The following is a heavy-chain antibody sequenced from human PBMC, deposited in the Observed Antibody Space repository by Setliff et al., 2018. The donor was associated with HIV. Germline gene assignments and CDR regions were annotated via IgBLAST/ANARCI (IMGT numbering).Heavy chain of an antibody. CDR3: ARYKCINFACVGFDI. J-gene: IGHJ3*02. CDR2: IHYSGIT. D-gene: IGHD3-9*01. Sequence: PSETLSLTCTVSRDTINGHWWSWIRQPPGKGLEWTGSIHYSGITHYNPSLKSRLTMSVDTYKNQVSLKLTSVTAADTAVYYCARYKCINFACVGFDIWGQGTVVTVSS. CDR1: RDTINGHW. V-gene: IGHV4-59*11.